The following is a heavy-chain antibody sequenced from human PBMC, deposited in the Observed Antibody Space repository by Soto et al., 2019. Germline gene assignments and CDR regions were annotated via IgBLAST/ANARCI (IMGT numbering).Heavy chain of an antibody. Sequence: PSETLSLTCIVSNYSISSGYHWGWIRQPPGKGLEGIGTIYQSGNTYQNPSLKSRVILSIDTSKNQFSLNLRNVTAADKAVYYRVRGKVNFDFSGKGLLVTVYS. V-gene: IGHV4-38-2*02. CDR2: IYQSGNT. CDR1: NYSISSGYH. J-gene: IGHJ4*02. CDR3: VRGKVNFDF.